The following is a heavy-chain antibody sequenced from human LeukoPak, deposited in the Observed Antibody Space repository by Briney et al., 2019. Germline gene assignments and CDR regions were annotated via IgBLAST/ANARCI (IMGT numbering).Heavy chain of an antibody. D-gene: IGHD3-22*01. J-gene: IGHJ4*02. V-gene: IGHV4-39*07. Sequence: SETLSLTCTVSGGSINTPNYYWGWIRQTPGKGLEWIGNIFYSGGTYYSPSLTSRVTISLDTSRNQFSLKLNSVTAADTAVYYCARDRYYYDSSGYSLFDYWGQGTLVTVSS. CDR2: IFYSGGT. CDR3: ARDRYYYDSSGYSLFDY. CDR1: GGSINTPNYY.